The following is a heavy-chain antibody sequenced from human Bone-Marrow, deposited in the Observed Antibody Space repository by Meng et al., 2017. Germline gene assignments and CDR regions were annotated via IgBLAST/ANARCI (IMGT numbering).Heavy chain of an antibody. CDR3: AKGPTTMAHDFDY. CDR2: INHSGST. CDR1: GGSISSSNW. D-gene: IGHD4-11*01. V-gene: IGHV4-4*02. Sequence: QVQLQASGPGLGKPSGTLSLTCAVSGGSISSSNWWSWVRQPPGKGLEWIGEINHSGSTNYNPSLESRATISVDTSQNNLSLKLSSVTAADSAVYYCAKGPTTMAHDFDYWGQGTLVTVSS. J-gene: IGHJ4*02.